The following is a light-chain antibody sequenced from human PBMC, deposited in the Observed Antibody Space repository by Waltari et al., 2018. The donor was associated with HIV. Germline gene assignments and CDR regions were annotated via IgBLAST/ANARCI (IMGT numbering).Light chain of an antibody. V-gene: IGKV3-15*01. CDR1: QSIGSR. CDR3: QQYNSWPPYT. CDR2: GAS. J-gene: IGKJ2*01. Sequence: EIVMTQSPATLSVSPGERATLSCRASQSIGSRLAWYQQKPGQAPRLLIYGASTRATGIPARISGSGSGTDFTLTISSLQSGDVAVYYCQQYNSWPPYTFGQGTKLEIK.